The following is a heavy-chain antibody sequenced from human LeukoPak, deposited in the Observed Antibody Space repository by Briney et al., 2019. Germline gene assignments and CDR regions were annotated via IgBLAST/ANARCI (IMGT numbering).Heavy chain of an antibody. D-gene: IGHD2-2*01. CDR2: ISTTTNDM. Sequence: GGSLRLSCTASGFTFSIYSMNWVRQAPGKGLEWVSSISTTTNDMYYADSVKGRFTISRDNAKNSLYLQMNSLRAEDTAVYHCARDTGGIVVVPGAADAFDIWGQGTMVTVSS. V-gene: IGHV3-21*01. J-gene: IGHJ3*02. CDR1: GFTFSIYS. CDR3: ARDTGGIVVVPGAADAFDI.